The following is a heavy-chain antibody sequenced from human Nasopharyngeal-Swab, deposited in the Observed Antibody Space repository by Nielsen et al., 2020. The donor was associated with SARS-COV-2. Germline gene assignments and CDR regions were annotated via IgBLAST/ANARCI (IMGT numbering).Heavy chain of an antibody. D-gene: IGHD5-12*01. Sequence: SEILSLTCSVSGGSILNYHWSWIRQPPGKGLEWIGHIYDSGATNYNPSLRSRVTISVDTSRSQFSLNLSSVTAADTAMYYCARQAGRYMATAYYFDFWGQGTLVTVSS. CDR1: GGSILNYH. V-gene: IGHV4-59*08. J-gene: IGHJ4*02. CDR2: IYDSGAT. CDR3: ARQAGRYMATAYYFDF.